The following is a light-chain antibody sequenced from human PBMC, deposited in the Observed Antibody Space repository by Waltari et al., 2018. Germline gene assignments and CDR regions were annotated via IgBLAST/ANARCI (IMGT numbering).Light chain of an antibody. CDR1: STDLGSSTL. CDR2: EGT. Sequence: QSALTQPASVSGSPGQSISISCTGSSTDLGSSTLVSWYQHHPDKSPNPRIYEGTERPSGISHRFSGSKSGNTASLTISTLQAEDEADYYCFSYADGRSLVFGGGTKVTVL. CDR3: FSYADGRSLV. V-gene: IGLV2-23*01. J-gene: IGLJ2*01.